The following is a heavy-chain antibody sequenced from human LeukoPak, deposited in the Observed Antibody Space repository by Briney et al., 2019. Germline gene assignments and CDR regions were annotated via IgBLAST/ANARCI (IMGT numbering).Heavy chain of an antibody. J-gene: IGHJ5*02. CDR2: IYTSGST. CDR1: GGSISSSSYY. Sequence: SETLSLTCTVSGGSISSSSYYWGWIRQPAGKGLEWIGRIYTSGSTNYNPSLKSRVTMSVDTSKIQFSLKLSSVTAADTAVYYCARGQIYDIFDPWGQGTLVTVSS. V-gene: IGHV4-61*02. D-gene: IGHD3-9*01. CDR3: ARGQIYDIFDP.